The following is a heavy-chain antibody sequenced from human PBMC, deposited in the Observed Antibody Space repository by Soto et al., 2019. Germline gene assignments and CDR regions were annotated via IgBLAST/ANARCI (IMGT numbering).Heavy chain of an antibody. V-gene: IGHV3-74*01. CDR1: GFTFSSYW. D-gene: IGHD2-21*01. J-gene: IGHJ4*02. CDR2: INSDGSST. Sequence: GGSLRLSCAASGFTFSSYWMHWVRQAPGKGLVWVSRINSDGSSTSYADSVKDRFTISRDNAKNTLYLQMNSLRAEDTAVYYCASAGGCGGDCYDYWGQGTLVTVSS. CDR3: ASAGGCGGDCYDY.